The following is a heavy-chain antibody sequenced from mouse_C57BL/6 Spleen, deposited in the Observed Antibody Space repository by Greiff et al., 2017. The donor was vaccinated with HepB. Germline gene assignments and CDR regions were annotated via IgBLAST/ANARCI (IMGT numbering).Heavy chain of an antibody. V-gene: IGHV7-3*01. D-gene: IGHD4-1*01. CDR3: ARYSGHSWFAY. CDR2: IRNKANGYTT. CDR1: GFTFTDYY. Sequence: EVHLVESGGGLVQPGGSLSLSCAASGFTFTDYYISWVRQPPGKALEWLGFIRNKANGYTTEYSASVKGRFTISRDNSQSILYLQMNALRAEDSATYYCARYSGHSWFAYWGQGTLVTVSA. J-gene: IGHJ3*01.